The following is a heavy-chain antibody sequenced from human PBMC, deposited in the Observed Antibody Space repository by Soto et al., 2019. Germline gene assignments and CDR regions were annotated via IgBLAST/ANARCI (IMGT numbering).Heavy chain of an antibody. V-gene: IGHV3-48*01. J-gene: IGHJ6*02. CDR3: XXXXTWGLDV. CDR1: GFTFSLYS. Sequence: EVQLVESGGGLVQPGGSLRLSCAASGFTFSLYSMSWVRQAPGKGLEWVSYISRSSTGIHYADSVKGRFTISRDDXXXXXXXXXXXXXXXXXXXXXXXXXXTWGLDVWGQGTTV. CDR2: ISRSSTGI.